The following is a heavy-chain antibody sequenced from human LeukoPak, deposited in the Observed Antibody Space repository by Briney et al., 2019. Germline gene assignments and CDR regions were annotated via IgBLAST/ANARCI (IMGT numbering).Heavy chain of an antibody. CDR3: TGEDVRTLDTAMVTYYYYMDV. CDR1: GFTFSGSA. Sequence: GGSLRLSCAASGFTFSGSAMHWVRQASGKGLEWVGRIRSKANSYATAYAASVKGRFTISRDDSKNTAYLQMNSLKTEDTAVYYCTGEDVRTLDTAMVTYYYYMDVWGKGTTVTVSS. D-gene: IGHD5-18*01. CDR2: IRSKANSYAT. V-gene: IGHV3-73*01. J-gene: IGHJ6*03.